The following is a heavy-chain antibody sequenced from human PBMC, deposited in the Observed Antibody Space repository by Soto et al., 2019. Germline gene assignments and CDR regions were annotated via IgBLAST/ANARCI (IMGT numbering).Heavy chain of an antibody. CDR2: INPNSGGT. D-gene: IGHD6-13*01. CDR1: GYTFTGYY. CDR3: ARDQSRIAAAGHNWFDP. Sequence: ASVKVSCKASGYTFTGYYMHWVRQAPGQGLEWMGWINPNSGGTNYAQKFQGWVTMTRDTSISTAYMELSRLRSDDTAVYYCARDQSRIAAAGHNWFDPWGQGTLVTVSS. V-gene: IGHV1-2*04. J-gene: IGHJ5*02.